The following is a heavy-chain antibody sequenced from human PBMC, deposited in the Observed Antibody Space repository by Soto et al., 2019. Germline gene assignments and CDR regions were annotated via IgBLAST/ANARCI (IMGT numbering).Heavy chain of an antibody. D-gene: IGHD1-26*01. CDR3: ARARRQWELLDY. Sequence: GGSLRLSCAASGFTFSSYGMHWVRQAPGKGLEWVAVIWYDGSNKYYADSVKGRFTISRDNSKNTLYLQMNSLRAEDTAVYYCARARRQWELLDYWGQGTLVTVSS. J-gene: IGHJ4*02. CDR2: IWYDGSNK. CDR1: GFTFSSYG. V-gene: IGHV3-33*01.